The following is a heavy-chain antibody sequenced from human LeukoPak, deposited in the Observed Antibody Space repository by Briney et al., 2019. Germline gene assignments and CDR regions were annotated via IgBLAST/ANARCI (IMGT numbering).Heavy chain of an antibody. CDR2: IYNSGST. CDR1: GGPISNDY. CDR3: AREIMRGFDP. D-gene: IGHD2-8*01. Sequence: PSETLSLTCTVSGGPISNDYWSWIRQPPGKGLEWITYIYNSGSTNDNPSLKSRVTISVDTSKNQFSLILSSVTAADTAVYYCAREIMRGFDPWGQGTLVTVSS. V-gene: IGHV4-4*08. J-gene: IGHJ5*02.